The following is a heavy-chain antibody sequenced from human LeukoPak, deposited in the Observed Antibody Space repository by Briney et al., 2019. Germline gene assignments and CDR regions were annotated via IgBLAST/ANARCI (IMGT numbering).Heavy chain of an antibody. V-gene: IGHV3-33*06. CDR3: AKRRGSLSETGSETDY. J-gene: IGHJ4*02. CDR1: GFTFSSYG. Sequence: PGRSLRLSCAASGFTFSSYGMHWVRQAPGKGLEWVAVIWYDGSNKYYADSVKGRFTISRDNAKSTLYLQMNSLRVEDTAVYYCAKRRGSLSETGSETDYWGQGTLVTVSS. CDR2: IWYDGSNK. D-gene: IGHD2-15*01.